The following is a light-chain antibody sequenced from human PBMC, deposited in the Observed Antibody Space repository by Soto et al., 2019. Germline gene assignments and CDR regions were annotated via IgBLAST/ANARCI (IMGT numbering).Light chain of an antibody. J-gene: IGLJ1*01. V-gene: IGLV7-46*01. CDR3: LLFYSGARLDV. CDR1: TGAVTSGHY. Sequence: QAVVTQEPSLTVSPGGTVTLTCGSSTGAVTSGHYPYWFQQKPGQAPRTLIYDTSNKHSWTPARFSGSLLGGKAALTLSGAQPADEAEYYCLLFYSGARLDVFGTAPKVTVL. CDR2: DTS.